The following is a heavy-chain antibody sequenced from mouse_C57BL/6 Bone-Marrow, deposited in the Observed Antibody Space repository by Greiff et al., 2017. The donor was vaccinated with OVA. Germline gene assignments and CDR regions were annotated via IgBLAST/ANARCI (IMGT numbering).Heavy chain of an antibody. D-gene: IGHD4-1*01. CDR2: IDPSDSYT. CDR1: GYTFTSYW. J-gene: IGHJ4*01. CDR3: AREVGRGYFYYAMDY. Sequence: QVQLQQPGAELVRPGTSVKLSCKASGYTFTSYWMHWVKQRPGQGLEWIGVIDPSDSYTNYNQQFKGKATLTVDTSSSTAYMQLSSLTSEDSAVYYCAREVGRGYFYYAMDYWGQGTSVTVSS. V-gene: IGHV1-59*01.